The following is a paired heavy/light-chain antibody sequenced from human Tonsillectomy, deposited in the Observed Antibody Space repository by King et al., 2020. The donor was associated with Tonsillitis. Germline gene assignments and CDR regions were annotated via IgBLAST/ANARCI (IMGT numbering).Light chain of an antibody. CDR2: KAS. CDR1: QSISYW. Sequence: DIQMTQSPSTLSASVGDRVTITCRASQSISYWLAWYQQKPGKAPKLLIYKASTLKSGVPSRFSGSGSGTDFTLTISSLQPDDFATYYCQQYNSYTPFTFGQGTKLEIK. CDR3: QQYNSYTPFT. V-gene: IGKV1-5*03. J-gene: IGKJ2*01.
Heavy chain of an antibody. CDR3: VTESDMEAFDN. V-gene: IGHV1-24*01. CDR1: GYRFTELS. D-gene: IGHD2-15*01. Sequence: QVQMVQSGAEVKKPGASVKVSCKVSGYRFTELSVHWVRQAPGKGLEWMGGFNPEDGGKIFAQIFEGRVTLTEDTSTDTAYMELTSLTSEDTAVYYCVTESDMEAFDNWGQGTMVTVSS. J-gene: IGHJ3*02. CDR2: FNPEDGGK.